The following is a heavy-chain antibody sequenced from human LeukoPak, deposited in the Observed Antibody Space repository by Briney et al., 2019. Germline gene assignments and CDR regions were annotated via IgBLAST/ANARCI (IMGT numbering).Heavy chain of an antibody. D-gene: IGHD6-19*01. CDR3: ARGLFAGGWYPDYFDY. J-gene: IGHJ4*02. CDR2: IKPDGSDK. V-gene: IGHV3-7*03. Sequence: PGGSLRLSCTASGFTFSNFWMSWVRQAPGKGLEWVADIKPDGSDKYYVDSMEGRFTISSDNAKNSLYLQMNSLRAEDTAVYYCARGLFAGGWYPDYFDYWGQGTLVTVSS. CDR1: GFTFSNFW.